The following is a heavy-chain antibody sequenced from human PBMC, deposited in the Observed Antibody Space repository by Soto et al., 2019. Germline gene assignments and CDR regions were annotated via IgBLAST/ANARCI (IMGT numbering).Heavy chain of an antibody. CDR3: ARAVVVVAATPDDYYYYGMDV. Sequence: QVQLQESGPGLVKPSETLSLTCTVSGGSVSSGSYYWSWIRQPPGKGLEWIGYIYYSGSTNYNPSLKRRVTISVDTSKNQFSLKLSSVTAADTAVYYCARAVVVVAATPDDYYYYGMDVWGQGTTVTVSS. V-gene: IGHV4-61*01. CDR2: IYYSGST. J-gene: IGHJ6*02. D-gene: IGHD2-15*01. CDR1: GGSVSSGSYY.